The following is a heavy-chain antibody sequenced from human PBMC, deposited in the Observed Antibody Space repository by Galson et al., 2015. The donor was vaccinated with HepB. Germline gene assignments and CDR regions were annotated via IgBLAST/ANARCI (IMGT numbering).Heavy chain of an antibody. CDR1: GGSISSGGYS. D-gene: IGHD3-10*01. CDR3: ARDASAGMGARVFDY. V-gene: IGHV4-30-2*01. CDR2: IYHSGST. J-gene: IGHJ4*02. Sequence: TLSLTCAVSGGSISSGGYSWSWIRQPPGKGLEWIGYIYHSGSTYYNPSLKSRVTISVDRSKNQFSLKLSSVTAADTAVYYCARDASAGMGARVFDYWGQGTLVTVSS.